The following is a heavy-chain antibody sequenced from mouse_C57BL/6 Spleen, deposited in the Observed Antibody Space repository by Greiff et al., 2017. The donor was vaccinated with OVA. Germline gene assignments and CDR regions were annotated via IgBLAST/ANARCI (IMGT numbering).Heavy chain of an antibody. CDR3: ARVGIYSKWFAY. Sequence: EVQLQQSGPVLVKPGASVKMSCTASGYTFTDYYMNWVKQSHGKSLEWIGVINPYNGGTSYNQKFQGKATLTVDTSSSTAYMELNSLTSEDAAVDYCARVGIYSKWFAYWGQGTLVTVSA. CDR2: INPYNGGT. CDR1: GYTFTDYY. J-gene: IGHJ3*01. V-gene: IGHV1-19*01. D-gene: IGHD2-5*01.